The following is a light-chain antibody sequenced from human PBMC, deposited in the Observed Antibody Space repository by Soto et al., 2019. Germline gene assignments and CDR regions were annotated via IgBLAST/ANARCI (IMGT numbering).Light chain of an antibody. CDR2: DAS. CDR3: QQYTSWPPIT. Sequence: EIVMTQSPATLSVSPGEGATLSCRASQSVHGDLAWYQQKPGQAPRLLIYDASTRATGIPARFSGSGSGTEFTLTISSLQSEDFAVYYCQQYTSWPPITFGGGTKVEI. J-gene: IGKJ4*01. CDR1: QSVHGD. V-gene: IGKV3-15*01.